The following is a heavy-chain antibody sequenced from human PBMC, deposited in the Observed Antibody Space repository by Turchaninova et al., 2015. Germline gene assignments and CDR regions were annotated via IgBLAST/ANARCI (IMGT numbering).Heavy chain of an antibody. D-gene: IGHD4-17*01. J-gene: IGHJ4*02. V-gene: IGHV3-21*06. Sequence: ESGGGLVKPGGSLRLSCTASGFSFNTYTMYWVRQAPGKGLEWVSSITSSSSYIYYADSLKGRFTISRDNSKNSLYLQMNSLWAEDTAVYYCAREDYGDYGSYWGQGTLVAVSS. CDR2: ITSSSSYI. CDR3: AREDYGDYGSY. CDR1: GFSFNTYT.